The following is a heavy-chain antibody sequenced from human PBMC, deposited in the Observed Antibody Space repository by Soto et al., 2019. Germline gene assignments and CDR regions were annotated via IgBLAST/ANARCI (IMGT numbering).Heavy chain of an antibody. D-gene: IGHD3-3*01. V-gene: IGHV3-20*01. CDR2: INWNGGST. CDR3: AREYDFWSGSQFDP. CDR1: GFTFDDYG. Sequence: GGSLRLSCAASGFTFDDYGMSWVRQAPGKGLEWVSGINWNGGSTGYADSVKGRFTISRDNAKNSLYLQMKSLRAEDTALYHCAREYDFWSGSQFDPWGQGTLVTVSS. J-gene: IGHJ5*02.